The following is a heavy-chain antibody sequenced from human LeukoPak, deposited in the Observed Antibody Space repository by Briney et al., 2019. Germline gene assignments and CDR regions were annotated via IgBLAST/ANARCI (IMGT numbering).Heavy chain of an antibody. J-gene: IGHJ4*02. CDR1: GGSISSGDYY. V-gene: IGHV4-30-4*01. D-gene: IGHD2-2*01. CDR3: ARANLGYCSSTSCRHSGFLWATYFDY. CDR2: IYYSGST. Sequence: SETLSLTCTVPGGSISSGDYYWSWIRQPPGKGLEWIGYIYYSGSTYYNPSLKSRVTISVDTSKNQFSLKLSSVTAADTAVYYCARANLGYCSSTSCRHSGFLWATYFDYWGQGTLVTVSS.